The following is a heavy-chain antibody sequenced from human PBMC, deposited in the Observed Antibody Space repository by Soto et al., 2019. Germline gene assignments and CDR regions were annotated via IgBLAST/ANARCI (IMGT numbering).Heavy chain of an antibody. CDR1: GFTFSSYA. CDR2: ISGSGGST. V-gene: IGHV3-23*01. CDR3: AKHSDPRYCSSTSCLSGFDP. Sequence: GGSLRLSCAASGFTFSSYAMSWVRQAPGKGLEWVSAISGSGGSTYYADSVKGRFTISRDNSKNTLYLQMNSLRAEDTAVYYCAKHSDPRYCSSTSCLSGFDPWGQGTLVTVSS. J-gene: IGHJ5*02. D-gene: IGHD2-2*01.